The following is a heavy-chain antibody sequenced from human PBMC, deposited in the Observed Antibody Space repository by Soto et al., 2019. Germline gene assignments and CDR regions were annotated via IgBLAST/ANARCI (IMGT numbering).Heavy chain of an antibody. CDR1: GGTFSSYA. CDR3: ARDRGPSSGYYPYWFDP. CDR2: IIPMFGTA. V-gene: IGHV1-69*12. J-gene: IGHJ5*02. Sequence: QVQLVQSGAAVKKPGSSVKVSCKASGGTFSSYAISWVRQAPGQGLEWMGEIIPMFGTANYAQNFQGRVTITADESTSTAYMELCSLRSEDTAVYYCARDRGPSSGYYPYWFDPWGQGTLVTVSS. D-gene: IGHD3-22*01.